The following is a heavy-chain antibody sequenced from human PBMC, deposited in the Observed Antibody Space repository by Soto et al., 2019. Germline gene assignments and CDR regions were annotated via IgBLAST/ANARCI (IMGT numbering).Heavy chain of an antibody. J-gene: IGHJ4*02. CDR3: VRGVAVATD. CDR1: GDSVSSRNTA. V-gene: IGHV6-1*01. Sequence: SQTLSLTCAISGDSVSSRNTAWNWIRQSPSRGLEWLGRTYYRSKWYNDYAVSVKSRITINADTSKNQFSLQLNSVTPDDTAVYYCVRGVAVATDWGQGTLVTVSS. D-gene: IGHD6-19*01. CDR2: TYYRSKWYN.